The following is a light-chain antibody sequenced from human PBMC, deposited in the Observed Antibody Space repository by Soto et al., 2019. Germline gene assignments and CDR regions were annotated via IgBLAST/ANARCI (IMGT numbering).Light chain of an antibody. CDR1: SSDVGGFEY. J-gene: IGLJ1*01. CDR2: DVT. V-gene: IGLV2-14*01. CDR3: GSITRSSTSV. Sequence: QSALSQPASVSGSPGQSITISCTGTSSDVGGFEYVSWYQHQPGKAPKLIIYDVTKRPSGVSNRFSGSKSGNTASLTISGIQDDDDGDYYCGSITRSSTSVFGTGTKLTVL.